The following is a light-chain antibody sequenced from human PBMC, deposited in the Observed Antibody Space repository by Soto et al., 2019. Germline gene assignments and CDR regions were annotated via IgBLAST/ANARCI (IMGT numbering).Light chain of an antibody. J-gene: IGKJ1*01. CDR3: QQYGGSPQT. CDR1: QSVSKY. V-gene: IGKV3-20*01. CDR2: GAS. Sequence: EIVLTQSPGTLALSPGEGDTLSSRASQSVSKYLAWYQQKPGQAPRLLIYGASSRATGIPDSFSGSGSGTDFTLTIIRLEPEDFAVYYCQQYGGSPQTFGQGTKVDIK.